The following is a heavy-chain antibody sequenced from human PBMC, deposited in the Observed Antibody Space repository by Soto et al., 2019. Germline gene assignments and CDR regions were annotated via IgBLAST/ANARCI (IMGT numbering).Heavy chain of an antibody. Sequence: QLQLQESGPGLVKPSETLSLTCTVSGGSISSSSYYWGWIRQPPGKGREWIGSIYYSGSTYYNPSLKSRVTISVDTSKNQFSLKLSSVTAADTAVYYCARRPQLEQQPHYYYYGMDVWGQGTTVTVSS. V-gene: IGHV4-39*01. CDR1: GGSISSSSYY. D-gene: IGHD6-13*01. CDR3: ARRPQLEQQPHYYYYGMDV. J-gene: IGHJ6*02. CDR2: IYYSGST.